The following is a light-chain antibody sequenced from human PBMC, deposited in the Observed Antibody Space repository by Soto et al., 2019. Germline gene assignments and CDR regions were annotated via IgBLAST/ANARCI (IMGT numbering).Light chain of an antibody. CDR1: QSISDD. Sequence: DIQMTQSPSSLSASVGDRVTITCRASQSISDDLNWYQLKAGKAPKLLIYAASSLQSGVPSRFSGSGSGTLFTLTINSLQPEDFATYYCLQSYSSLMYTFGQGTKLEIK. V-gene: IGKV1-39*01. J-gene: IGKJ2*01. CDR2: AAS. CDR3: LQSYSSLMYT.